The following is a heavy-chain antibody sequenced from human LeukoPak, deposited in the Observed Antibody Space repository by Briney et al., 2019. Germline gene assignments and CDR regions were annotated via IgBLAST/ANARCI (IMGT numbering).Heavy chain of an antibody. CDR3: ARHDPSKNGAYDI. V-gene: IGHV4-59*08. J-gene: IGHJ3*02. CDR1: GGSINNYY. CDR2: IYYSGTT. Sequence: SETLSLTCTVSGGSINNYYWSWIRQPPGKGPEGIGYIYYSGTTSYNPSLTSRVTISIDTSKNQFSLKLASVTAADTAVYYCARHDPSKNGAYDIWGQGAMVTVSS. D-gene: IGHD4-11*01.